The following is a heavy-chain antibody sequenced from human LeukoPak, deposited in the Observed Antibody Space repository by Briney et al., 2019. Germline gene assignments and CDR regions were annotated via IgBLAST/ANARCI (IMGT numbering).Heavy chain of an antibody. J-gene: IGHJ4*02. CDR3: AKDRSYYDSSGFRNFDY. V-gene: IGHV3-30*02. CDR2: IRYDGSNK. D-gene: IGHD3-22*01. CDR1: GFTFSRSG. Sequence: GGSPRLSCPTSGFTFSRSGMHWVRQAPGKGLEWVAFIRYDGSNKYYADSVKGRFTISRDNSENTLYLQMNSLRAEDTAVYYCAKDRSYYDSSGFRNFDYWGQGTLVTVSS.